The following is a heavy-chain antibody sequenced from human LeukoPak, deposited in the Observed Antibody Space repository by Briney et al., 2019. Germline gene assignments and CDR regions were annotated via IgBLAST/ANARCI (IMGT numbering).Heavy chain of an antibody. V-gene: IGHV3-64*01. CDR3: ARAFRRTEYYFDY. CDR2: ISSNGGST. Sequence: GGSLRLSRAASGFTFSSYAMPWVRQAPGKGLEYVSAISSNGGSTYYANSVKGRFTISRDNSKNTLYLQMGSLRAEDMAVYYCARAFRRTEYYFDYWGQGTLVTVSS. J-gene: IGHJ4*02. CDR1: GFTFSSYA.